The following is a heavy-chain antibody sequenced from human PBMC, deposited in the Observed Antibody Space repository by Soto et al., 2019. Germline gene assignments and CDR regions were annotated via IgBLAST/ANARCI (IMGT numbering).Heavy chain of an antibody. CDR3: AKDFLFEPEGWVDY. J-gene: IGHJ4*02. CDR1: GFTFSSYS. V-gene: IGHV3-30*04. CDR2: ISYDGSNK. D-gene: IGHD2-21*01. Sequence: PGGALRLSCAASGFTFSSYSMHWVRPAPGKGLEWVAVISYDGSNKYYADSVKGRFTISRDNSKNTLYLQMNSLRAEDTAVYYCAKDFLFEPEGWVDYWGQGTLVTVSS.